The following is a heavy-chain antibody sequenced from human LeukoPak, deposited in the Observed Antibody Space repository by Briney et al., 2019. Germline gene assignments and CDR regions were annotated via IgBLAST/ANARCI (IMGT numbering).Heavy chain of an antibody. CDR1: GGFISIYY. J-gene: IGHJ4*02. D-gene: IGHD2-2*01. CDR2: IYYSGST. Sequence: SDTQSLLCSFWGGFISIYYSRWIRRPRGKGLEWIGYIYYSGSTNYNPSLKSRVTISVDTSKNQFSLKLSSVTAADTAVYYCARDKYGGYVDDWGEGTMVSVCS. CDR3: ARDKYGGYVDD. V-gene: IGHV4-59*12.